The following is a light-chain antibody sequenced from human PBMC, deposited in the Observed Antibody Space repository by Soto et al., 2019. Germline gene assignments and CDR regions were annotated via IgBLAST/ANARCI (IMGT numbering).Light chain of an antibody. CDR1: NSNIGSNT. CDR2: YDN. CDR3: SSYRTGGPFV. V-gene: IGLV1-44*01. J-gene: IGLJ1*01. Sequence: QSVLTQPPSASGTPGQRVTISCSGSNSNIGSNTVNWYQQLPGTAPKLLIYYDNLRPSGVPDRISGSKSGNTASLTISGLQAEDEADYYCSSYRTGGPFVFGTGTKLTVL.